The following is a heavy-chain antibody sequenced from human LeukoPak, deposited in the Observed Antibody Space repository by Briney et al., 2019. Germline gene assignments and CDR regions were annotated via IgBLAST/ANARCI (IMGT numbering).Heavy chain of an antibody. CDR2: INPSGGST. D-gene: IGHD3-9*01. CDR1: GYTFTSYY. Sequence: GASVKVSCKASGYTFTSYYMHWVRQAPGQGLEWMGIINPSGGSTSYAQKFQGRVTMTRDTSTSTVYMELSSRRSEDTAVYYCAREAFYDILTKNFDYWGQGTLVTVSS. CDR3: AREAFYDILTKNFDY. V-gene: IGHV1-46*01. J-gene: IGHJ4*02.